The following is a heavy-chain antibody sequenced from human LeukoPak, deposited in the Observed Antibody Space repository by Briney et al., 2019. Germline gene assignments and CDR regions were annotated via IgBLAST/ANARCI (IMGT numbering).Heavy chain of an antibody. J-gene: IGHJ4*02. CDR2: ISGSGGST. CDR1: GFTFSSYA. CDR3: AKDHRPYYYGSGSYYPFDY. V-gene: IGHV3-23*01. Sequence: GGSLRLSCAASGFTFSSYAMSWVRQARGKGLEWVSTISGSGGSTYYADSVKGRFTISRDNSKNTLYLQMNSLRAEDTAVYYCAKDHRPYYYGSGSYYPFDYWGQGTLVTVSS. D-gene: IGHD3-10*01.